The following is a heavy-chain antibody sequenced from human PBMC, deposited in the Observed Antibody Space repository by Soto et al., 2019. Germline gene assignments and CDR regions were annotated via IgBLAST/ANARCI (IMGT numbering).Heavy chain of an antibody. D-gene: IGHD3-10*01. CDR2: INWNSNSI. J-gene: IGHJ5*01. V-gene: IGHV3-9*01. Sequence: VQLVESGGGLVQPGRSLRLSCAASGFTFDDYAMHWVRQAPGKGLEWVSGINWNSNSIGYADSVKGRFTISRDNAKNSLSLQMNSLRAEDTALYYCAKDLFRRGSGTYYGAFDSWGQGTLVTVSS. CDR1: GFTFDDYA. CDR3: AKDLFRRGSGTYYGAFDS.